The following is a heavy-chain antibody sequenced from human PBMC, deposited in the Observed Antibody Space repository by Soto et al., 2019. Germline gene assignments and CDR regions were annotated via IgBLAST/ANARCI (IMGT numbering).Heavy chain of an antibody. CDR2: INPDSGET. CDR3: ATDPNFITMVRGVIITSYYYYGMDV. J-gene: IGHJ6*02. V-gene: IGHV1-2*02. CDR1: GYTFTGYY. Sequence: VKVSCKASGYTFTGYYMHWVRQAPGQGLEWMGWINPDSGETNYAQKFQGRVTMTEDTSTDTAYMELSSLRSEDTAVYYCATDPNFITMVRGVIITSYYYYGMDVWGQGTTVTVSS. D-gene: IGHD3-10*01.